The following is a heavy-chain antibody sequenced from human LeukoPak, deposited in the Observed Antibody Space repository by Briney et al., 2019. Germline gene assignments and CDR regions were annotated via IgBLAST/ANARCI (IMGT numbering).Heavy chain of an antibody. J-gene: IGHJ6*02. CDR2: ISGSGGST. V-gene: IGHV3-23*01. CDR3: AKGLMIVVVYGMDV. Sequence: GGSLRLPCAASGFTFSSYAMSWVRQAPGKGLEWVSAISGSGGSTYYADSVKGRFTISRDNSKNTLYLQMNSLRAEDTAVYYCAKGLMIVVVYGMDVWGQGTTVTVSS. D-gene: IGHD3-22*01. CDR1: GFTFSSYA.